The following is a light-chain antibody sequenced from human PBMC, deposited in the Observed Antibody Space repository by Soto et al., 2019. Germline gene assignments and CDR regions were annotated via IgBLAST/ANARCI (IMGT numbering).Light chain of an antibody. CDR3: QKYNNWPPIT. Sequence: EIVMSHSPATLSVSPGERATLSCRASQSVSSNLAWYQQKPGQAPRLLIYGAYTRATGIPARFSGSGSGTEFTLTISSLQSEDFAVYYCQKYNNWPPITFGQGTRLEN. J-gene: IGKJ5*01. CDR1: QSVSSN. V-gene: IGKV3-15*01. CDR2: GAY.